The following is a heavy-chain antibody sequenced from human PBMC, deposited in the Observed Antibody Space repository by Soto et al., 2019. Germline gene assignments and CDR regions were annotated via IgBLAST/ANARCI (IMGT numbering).Heavy chain of an antibody. CDR1: GLLFANPR. Sequence: CAASGLLFANPRLPWVLQAPGTELEWVSTINANAIDTKYADSVKGRFPISRDNSKSTLDVQMNSLRAEDTAIYGCGAWVSAHFDLWGPGTLVTVSS. D-gene: IGHD2-8*01. V-gene: IGHV3-23*01. CDR2: INANAIDT. CDR3: GAWVSAHFDL. J-gene: IGHJ4*02.